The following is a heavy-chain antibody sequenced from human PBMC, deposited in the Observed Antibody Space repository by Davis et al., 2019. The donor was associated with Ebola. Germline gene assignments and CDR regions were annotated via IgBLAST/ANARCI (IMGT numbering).Heavy chain of an antibody. CDR1: GGTFSSYA. CDR2: IIPILGIA. D-gene: IGHD3-10*01. CDR3: ARGSPTYYYGSGSYEGGWFDP. Sequence: AASVKVSCKASGGTFSSYAISWVRQAPGQGLEWMGRIIPILGIANYAQKFQGRVTITADKSTSTAYIELSSLRSEDTAVYYCARGSPTYYYGSGSYEGGWFDPWGQGTLVTVSS. J-gene: IGHJ5*02. V-gene: IGHV1-69*04.